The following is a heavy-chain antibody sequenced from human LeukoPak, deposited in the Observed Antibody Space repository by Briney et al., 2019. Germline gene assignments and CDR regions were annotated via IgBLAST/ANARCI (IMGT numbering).Heavy chain of an antibody. Sequence: QPGGSLRLSCAASGFTLSNYWMHWVRQTPGKGLVWVSRINSDGSSTSYADSVKGRFTISRDNGKNTLYLQMNSLGAEDTAVYYCARILDYYDSSGYYWYFDYWGQGTLVTVSS. CDR2: INSDGSST. CDR1: GFTLSNYW. V-gene: IGHV3-74*01. CDR3: ARILDYYDSSGYYWYFDY. J-gene: IGHJ4*02. D-gene: IGHD3-22*01.